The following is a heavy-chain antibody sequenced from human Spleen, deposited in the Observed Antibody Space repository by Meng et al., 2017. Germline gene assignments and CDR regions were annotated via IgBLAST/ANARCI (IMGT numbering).Heavy chain of an antibody. CDR2: IYWNDDK. D-gene: IGHD6-19*01. Sequence: HIPLKESGPTLGKPTQTLTLTCTFSGFSLSTSGLGVGWIRQPPGKALEWLALIYWNDDKRYSPSLKSRLTITKDTSKNQVVLTVTDMDPVDTATYYCAHTGSGSGWYSYWGQGTLVTVSS. CDR1: GFSLSTSGLG. CDR3: AHTGSGSGWYSY. V-gene: IGHV2-5*01. J-gene: IGHJ4*02.